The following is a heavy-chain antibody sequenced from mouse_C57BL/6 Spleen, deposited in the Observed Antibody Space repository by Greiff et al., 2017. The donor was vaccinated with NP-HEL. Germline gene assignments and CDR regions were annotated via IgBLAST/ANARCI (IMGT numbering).Heavy chain of an antibody. Sequence: VKLQQSGAELVRPGTSVKMSCKASGYTFTNYWIGWAKQRPGHGLEWIGDIYPGGGYTKYNEKFKGKATLTADKSSSTAYMQFSSLTSEDSAIYYCARRGYGSSPFDYWGQGTTLTVSS. CDR2: IYPGGGYT. V-gene: IGHV1-63*01. CDR3: ARRGYGSSPFDY. D-gene: IGHD1-1*01. CDR1: GYTFTNYW. J-gene: IGHJ2*01.